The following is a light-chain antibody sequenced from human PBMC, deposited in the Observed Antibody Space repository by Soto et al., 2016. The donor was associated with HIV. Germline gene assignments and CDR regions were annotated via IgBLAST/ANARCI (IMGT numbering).Light chain of an antibody. CDR1: NIGTYS. CDR2: DDS. J-gene: IGLJ3*02. CDR3: QVWHSSSDHWV. V-gene: IGLV3-21*02. Sequence: YELTQPPSVSVAPGQTATITCGGDNIGTYSVHWYQQRPGQAPVVVVYDDSDRPSGIPERFSGSNSGNTATLTISRVEAGDEADYYCQVWHSSSDHWVFGGGTKLTVL.